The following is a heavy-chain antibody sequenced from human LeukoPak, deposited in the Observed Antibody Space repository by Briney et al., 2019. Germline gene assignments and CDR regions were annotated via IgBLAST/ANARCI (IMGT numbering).Heavy chain of an antibody. CDR3: ATYCSSTSCPFEAFDI. J-gene: IGHJ3*02. Sequence: SGTLSLTCAVSGGCISSTSWWSWVRPFPGKGLEWIGEIYHTGSPNYNPSLSSRVTMSVDKSKNQFSLKVSSVTAADTAVYYCATYCSSTSCPFEAFDIWGQGTMVTVSS. CDR2: IYHTGSP. V-gene: IGHV4-4*02. CDR1: GGCISSTSW. D-gene: IGHD2-2*01.